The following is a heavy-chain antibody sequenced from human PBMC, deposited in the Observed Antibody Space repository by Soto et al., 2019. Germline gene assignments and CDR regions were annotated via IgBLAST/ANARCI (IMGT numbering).Heavy chain of an antibody. V-gene: IGHV3-7*03. Sequence: PGGSLRVSCAASGFTFSSYWMSWVRQAPGKGLEWVANIKQDGSEKYYVDSVKGRLTISRDNAKKSLYMQMKSLRAEDTAVYHCSRERTYYYDGSAPAAFDNWGQGTIVT. D-gene: IGHD3-22*01. J-gene: IGHJ3*02. CDR1: GFTFSSYW. CDR2: IKQDGSEK. CDR3: SRERTYYYDGSAPAAFDN.